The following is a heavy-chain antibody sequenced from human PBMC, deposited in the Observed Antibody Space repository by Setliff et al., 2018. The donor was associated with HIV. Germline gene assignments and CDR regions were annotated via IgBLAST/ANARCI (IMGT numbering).Heavy chain of an antibody. J-gene: IGHJ4*02. CDR2: ISHSGTT. Sequence: NPSETLSLTCSVSSFSISTGYYWGWIRQPPGRGLEWIGSISHSGTTLYNPSLETRIAISVDTSMNQFSLKLRSVTAADTAVYYCARVVNSYVEYWGQGILVTVSS. CDR3: ARVVNSYVEY. D-gene: IGHD5-18*01. V-gene: IGHV4-38-2*02. CDR1: SFSISTGYY.